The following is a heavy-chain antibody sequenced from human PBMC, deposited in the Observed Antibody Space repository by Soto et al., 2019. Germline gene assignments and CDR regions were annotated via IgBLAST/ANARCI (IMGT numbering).Heavy chain of an antibody. Sequence: QITSKESGPTLVKPTQTLTLTCTFSGFSLSTSGVGVGWIRQPPGKALEWLALIYWDDDKLYSPSLKSMLTITKDTSKNQVVLTMTNMDPVDTATYYCAHIAYLGYSRWFDPWGQGTLVTVSS. D-gene: IGHD3-22*01. CDR1: GFSLSTSGVG. V-gene: IGHV2-5*02. CDR3: AHIAYLGYSRWFDP. J-gene: IGHJ5*02. CDR2: IYWDDDK.